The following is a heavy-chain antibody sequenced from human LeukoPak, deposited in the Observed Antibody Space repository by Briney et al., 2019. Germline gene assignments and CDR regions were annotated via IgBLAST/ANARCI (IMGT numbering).Heavy chain of an antibody. Sequence: KPSETLSLTCSVSGGSITYGSYYWTWIRQPAGKGLEWIGRIHTSGSTNYNPSLKSRVTISVDTSKNQFSLKLSSLTAADRAVYYCARQSGYSDSSGYAQWGQGTLVTVSS. J-gene: IGHJ4*02. CDR3: ARQSGYSDSSGYAQ. D-gene: IGHD6-6*01. V-gene: IGHV4-61*02. CDR1: GGSITYGSYY. CDR2: IHTSGST.